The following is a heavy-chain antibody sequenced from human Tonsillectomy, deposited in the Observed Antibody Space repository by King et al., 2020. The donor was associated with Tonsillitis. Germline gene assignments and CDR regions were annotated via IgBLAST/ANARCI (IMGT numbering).Heavy chain of an antibody. CDR3: ARRRGSNISGYRWFDP. CDR1: GFTFSDYY. D-gene: IGHD6-19*01. Sequence: QLVQSGGGLVKPGGSLRLSCAASGFTFSDYYMSWIRQAPGKGLEWVAYISSSSSNKNYADSVKGRFTITRDNAKKSLYLQMNSLRAEDTAVYYCARRRGSNISGYRWFDPWGQGTLVTVSS. V-gene: IGHV3-11*05. J-gene: IGHJ5*02. CDR2: ISSSSSNK.